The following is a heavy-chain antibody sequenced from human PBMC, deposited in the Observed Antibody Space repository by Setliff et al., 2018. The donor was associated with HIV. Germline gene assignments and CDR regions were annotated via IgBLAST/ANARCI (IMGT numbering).Heavy chain of an antibody. Sequence: SETLSLTCSVSGGPISSSSYYWGWIRQPPGKGLEWIGNIYSSGNTYYNPSLKSRVTISVDTSKNQFSLKLSSVTAADTAVYYCARTQQTYYYDSSGYYFDYWGQGTLVTVSS. J-gene: IGHJ4*02. CDR1: GGPISSSSYY. D-gene: IGHD3-22*01. CDR3: ARTQQTYYYDSSGYYFDY. CDR2: IYSSGNT. V-gene: IGHV4-39*07.